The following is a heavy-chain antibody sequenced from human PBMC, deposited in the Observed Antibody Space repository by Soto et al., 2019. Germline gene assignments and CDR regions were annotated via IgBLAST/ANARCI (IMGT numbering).Heavy chain of an antibody. J-gene: IGHJ6*02. CDR3: AKDWLGADGDV. V-gene: IGHV3-30*18. CDR1: GFTFSSYG. D-gene: IGHD5-12*01. Sequence: QVQLVESGGGVVQPGRSLRLSCAASGFTFSSYGMHWVRQAPGKGLEWVAVILYDGSNKYYADSVKGRFTISRDNSKNTLYLQMNSLRAEDTAVYYCAKDWLGADGDVWGQGTTVTVSS. CDR2: ILYDGSNK.